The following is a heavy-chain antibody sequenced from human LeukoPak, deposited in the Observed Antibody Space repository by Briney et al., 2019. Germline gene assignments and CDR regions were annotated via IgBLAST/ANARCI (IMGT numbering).Heavy chain of an antibody. V-gene: IGHV1-2*02. J-gene: IGHJ6*03. CDR3: ARTWGLEDYYYYMDV. D-gene: IGHD1-26*01. CDR1: GYTFTGYY. CDR2: INPNSGGT. Sequence: GASVKVSCKASGYTFTGYYMHWVRQAPGQGLEWMGWINPNSGGTNYAQKFQGRGTMTRDTSISTAYMEVSRLRSDDTAVYYCARTWGLEDYYYYMDVWGKGTTVTVSS.